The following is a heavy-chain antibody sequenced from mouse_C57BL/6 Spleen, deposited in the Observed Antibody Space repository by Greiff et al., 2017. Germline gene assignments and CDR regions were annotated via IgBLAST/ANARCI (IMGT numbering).Heavy chain of an antibody. CDR1: GYTFTDYY. Sequence: VQLQQSGPELVKPGASVKISCKASGYTFTDYYMNWVKQSHGKSLEWIGDINPNNGGTSYNQKFKGKATLTVDKSSSTAYMELRSLTSEDSAVYYCASAYYSNYVGYFYYWGQGTTLTVSS. V-gene: IGHV1-26*01. J-gene: IGHJ2*01. CDR2: INPNNGGT. D-gene: IGHD2-5*01. CDR3: ASAYYSNYVGYFYY.